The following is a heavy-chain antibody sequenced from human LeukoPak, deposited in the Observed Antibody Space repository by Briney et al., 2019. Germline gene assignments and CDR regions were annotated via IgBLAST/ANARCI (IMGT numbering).Heavy chain of an antibody. CDR3: ATRIAAAGTRSG. CDR2: ISSSSSYI. Sequence: GGSLRLSCAASGFTFSSYSMNWVRQAPGKGLEWVSSISSSSSYIYYADSVKGRFTISRDNAKNSLYLQMNSLRAEDTAVYYCATRIAAAGTRSGWGQRTLVTVSS. D-gene: IGHD6-13*01. CDR1: GFTFSSYS. V-gene: IGHV3-21*01. J-gene: IGHJ4*02.